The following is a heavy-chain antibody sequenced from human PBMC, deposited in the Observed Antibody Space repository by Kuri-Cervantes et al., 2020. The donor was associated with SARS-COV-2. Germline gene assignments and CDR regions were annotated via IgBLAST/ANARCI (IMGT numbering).Heavy chain of an antibody. J-gene: IGHJ4*02. CDR2: INPDGSYT. V-gene: IGHV3-74*01. CDR1: GFTFSGHW. Sequence: GALRLSCAASGFTFSGHWIHWVRQAPGKGLVWVSRINPDGSYTDNADSVKGRFTLSRDNAKNMLFLQMNSLRAEDTAVYYCVRDGDHWNFDYWGQGTLVTVSS. D-gene: IGHD1-1*01. CDR3: VRDGDHWNFDY.